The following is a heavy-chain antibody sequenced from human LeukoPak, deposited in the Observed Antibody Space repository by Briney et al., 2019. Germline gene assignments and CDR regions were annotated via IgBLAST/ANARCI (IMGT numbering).Heavy chain of an antibody. CDR1: GYTFTTYY. CDR2: ISPSGDST. V-gene: IGHV1-46*01. CDR3: ASAFSTRGWFGY. Sequence: ASVKVSCKASGYTFTTYYMQWVRQAPGQGLEWMGIISPSGDSTTYAQKFQGRVTMTRDTSTSTVYMELSSLRSEDTAVYYCASAFSTRGWFGYWGQGTLVTVSS. J-gene: IGHJ5*01.